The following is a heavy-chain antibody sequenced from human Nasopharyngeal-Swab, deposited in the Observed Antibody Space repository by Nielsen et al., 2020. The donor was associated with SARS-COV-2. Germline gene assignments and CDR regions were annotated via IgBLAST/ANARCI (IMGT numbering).Heavy chain of an antibody. J-gene: IGHJ3*02. Sequence: ASVKVSCKASGYTFTSYAMNWVRQAPGQGLEWMGWINTNTGNPTYAQGFTGRFVFSLVTSVSTAYLQISSLKAEDTAVYYCATPHYYDSSGYYWTDAFDIWGQGTMVTVSS. CDR2: INTNTGNP. V-gene: IGHV7-4-1*02. D-gene: IGHD3-22*01. CDR3: ATPHYYDSSGYYWTDAFDI. CDR1: GYTFTSYA.